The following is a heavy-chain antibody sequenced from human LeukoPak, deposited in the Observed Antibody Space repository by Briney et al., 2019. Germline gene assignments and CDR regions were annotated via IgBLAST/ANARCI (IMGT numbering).Heavy chain of an antibody. CDR3: AKKAQYNGNYPLDY. D-gene: IGHD1-26*01. CDR1: GFTFSSYA. V-gene: IGHV3-30-3*02. CDR2: ISYDGSNK. Sequence: GGSLRLSCAASGFTFSSYAMHWVRQAPGKGLEWVAVISYDGSNKYYADSVKGRFTISRDNSKNTLYLQMNSLRAEDTALYFCAKKAQYNGNYPLDYWGQGTLVTVSS. J-gene: IGHJ4*02.